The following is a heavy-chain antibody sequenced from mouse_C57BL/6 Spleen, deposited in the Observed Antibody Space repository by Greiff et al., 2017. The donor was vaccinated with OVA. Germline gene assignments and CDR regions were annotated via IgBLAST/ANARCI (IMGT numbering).Heavy chain of an antibody. J-gene: IGHJ1*03. D-gene: IGHD2-1*01. CDR2: INSDGGST. Sequence: EVHLVESGGGLVQPGASLKLSCESNEYEFPSHDMSWVRKTPEKRLELVAAINSDGGSTYYPDTMERRFIISRDNTKKTLYLQMSSLRSEDTALYYCARRYYGNHWYFDVWGTGTTVTVSS. CDR1: EYEFPSHD. CDR3: ARRYYGNHWYFDV. V-gene: IGHV5-2*01.